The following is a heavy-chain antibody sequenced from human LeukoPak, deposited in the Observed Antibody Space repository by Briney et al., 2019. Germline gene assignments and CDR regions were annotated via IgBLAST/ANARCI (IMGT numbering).Heavy chain of an antibody. D-gene: IGHD3-9*01. CDR1: GFTFSSYS. Sequence: GGSLRLSCAASGFTFSSYSMNWVRQAPGKGLEWVSYISSSSSTIYYADSVKGRFTISRDNAKNSLYLQMNSLRAEDTAVYYCARDYDDILTGYYPPSTFDYWGQGTLVTVSS. V-gene: IGHV3-48*04. CDR2: ISSSSSTI. CDR3: ARDYDDILTGYYPPSTFDY. J-gene: IGHJ4*02.